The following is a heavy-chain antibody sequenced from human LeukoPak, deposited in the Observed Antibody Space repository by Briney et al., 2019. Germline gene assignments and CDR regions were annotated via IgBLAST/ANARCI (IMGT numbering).Heavy chain of an antibody. V-gene: IGHV4-59*01. CDR2: IYYSGST. CDR3: ASVAGSSWSFGYFDY. Sequence: SETLSLTCTASGGSISSYYWSWIRQPPGKGLEWIGYIYYSGSTNYNPSLKSRVTISVDTSKNQFSLKLSSVTAADTAVYYCASVAGSSWSFGYFDYWGQGTLVTVSS. CDR1: GGSISSYY. D-gene: IGHD6-13*01. J-gene: IGHJ4*02.